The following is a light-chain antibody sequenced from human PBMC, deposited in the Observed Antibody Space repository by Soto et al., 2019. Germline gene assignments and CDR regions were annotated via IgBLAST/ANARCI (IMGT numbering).Light chain of an antibody. CDR1: QSISDT. Sequence: EIVMTQSPATLSVSPGGRATLSCRAIQSISDTLAWYQHKPGQAPRLLIHGASTRATGFPARFSGSGSGTDFTLTISRLEPEDFAVYYCQQYGGTPPITFGQGTRLEIK. CDR2: GAS. J-gene: IGKJ5*01. CDR3: QQYGGTPPIT. V-gene: IGKV3-15*01.